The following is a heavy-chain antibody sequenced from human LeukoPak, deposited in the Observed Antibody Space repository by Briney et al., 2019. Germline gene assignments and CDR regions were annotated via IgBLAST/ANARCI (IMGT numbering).Heavy chain of an antibody. Sequence: LSLTCTVSGGSISSGSYYWSWIRQPAGKGLEWIGRIYISGSTNYNPSLKSRVTISVDTSKNQFSLKLSSVTAADTAVYYCASGYSYGPGGFDYWGQGTLVTVSS. D-gene: IGHD5-18*01. J-gene: IGHJ4*02. CDR3: ASGYSYGPGGFDY. V-gene: IGHV4-61*02. CDR2: IYISGST. CDR1: GGSISSGSYY.